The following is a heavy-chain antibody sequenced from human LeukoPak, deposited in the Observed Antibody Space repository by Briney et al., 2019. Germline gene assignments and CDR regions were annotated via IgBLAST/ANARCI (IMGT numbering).Heavy chain of an antibody. V-gene: IGHV3-21*06. CDR1: GFTFSSYA. J-gene: IGHJ4*02. D-gene: IGHD1-1*01. Sequence: PGGSLRLSCAASGFTFSSYAMHWVRQAPGKGLEWLSYINGRGTYIDYAESLKGRITISRDNAQNSLYLQMNSLRVEDTAVYYCARSGREATEIDYWGQGTLVTVSS. CDR2: INGRGTYI. CDR3: ARSGREATEIDY.